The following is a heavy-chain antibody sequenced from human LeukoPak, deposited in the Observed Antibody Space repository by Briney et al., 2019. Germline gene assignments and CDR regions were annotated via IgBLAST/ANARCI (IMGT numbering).Heavy chain of an antibody. D-gene: IGHD1-1*01. CDR1: GFTFSSYS. J-gene: IGHJ4*02. Sequence: GGSLRLSCAASGFTFSSYSMNWVRQAPGKGLEWVAVISYDGSNKYYADSVKGRFTISRDNSKNTLYLQMNSLRAEDTAVYYCAKGAVPDYWGQGTLVTVSS. V-gene: IGHV3-30*18. CDR2: ISYDGSNK. CDR3: AKGAVPDY.